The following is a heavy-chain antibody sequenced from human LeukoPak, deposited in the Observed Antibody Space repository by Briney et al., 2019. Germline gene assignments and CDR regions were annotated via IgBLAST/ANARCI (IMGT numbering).Heavy chain of an antibody. D-gene: IGHD3-22*01. CDR3: ARGAYYYED. V-gene: IGHV3-48*01. CDR1: GFTFSSHS. CDR2: ISSSSSTI. Sequence: SGGSLRLSCAASGFTFSSHSMNWVRQAPGKGLEWVSYISSSSSTIYYADSVKGRFTISRDNAKNSLYLQTNSLRAEDTAVYYCARGAYYYEDWGQGTLVTVSS. J-gene: IGHJ4*02.